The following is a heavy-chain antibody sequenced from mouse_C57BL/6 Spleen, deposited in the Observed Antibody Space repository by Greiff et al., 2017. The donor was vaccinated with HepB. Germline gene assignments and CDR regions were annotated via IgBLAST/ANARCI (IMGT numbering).Heavy chain of an antibody. J-gene: IGHJ2*01. CDR3: ARVLNYAYRGDYFDY. Sequence: EVHLVESGGGLVKPGGSLKLSCAASGFTFSSYAMSWVRQTPEKRLEWVATISDGGSYTYYPDNVKGRFTISRDNAKNNLYLQMSHLKSEDTAMYYCARVLNYAYRGDYFDYWGQGTTLTVSS. CDR2: ISDGGSYT. D-gene: IGHD2-2*01. CDR1: GFTFSSYA. V-gene: IGHV5-4*01.